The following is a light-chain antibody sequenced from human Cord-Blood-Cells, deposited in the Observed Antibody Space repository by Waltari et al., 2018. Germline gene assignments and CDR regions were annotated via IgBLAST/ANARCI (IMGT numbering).Light chain of an antibody. J-gene: IGLJ2*01. Sequence: SSVLTQPPSVSVAPGKTARITCGGNNIGSKSEHWYQQKPGQPPVLVIYYDSDRPSGIPERFSGSNSGNTATLTISRVEAGDEADYYCQVWDSSSDHVVFGGGTKLTVL. CDR1: NIGSKS. CDR3: QVWDSSSDHVV. CDR2: YDS. V-gene: IGLV3-21*04.